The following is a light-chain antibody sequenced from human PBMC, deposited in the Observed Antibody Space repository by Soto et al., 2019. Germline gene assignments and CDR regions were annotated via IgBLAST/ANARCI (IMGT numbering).Light chain of an antibody. Sequence: DIQVTQSPSSLSASVGDRVTITCRASQSISSYLNWYRQKPGKAPKLLIYDVSSLESGVPSRFSGSGSGTEFTLTISSLQPDDFATYYCQQYNSYPVTFGQGTKVDIK. V-gene: IGKV1-5*01. CDR2: DVS. J-gene: IGKJ1*01. CDR3: QQYNSYPVT. CDR1: QSISSY.